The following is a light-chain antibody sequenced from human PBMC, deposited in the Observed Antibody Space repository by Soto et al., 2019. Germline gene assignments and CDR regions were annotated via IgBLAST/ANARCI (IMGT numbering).Light chain of an antibody. CDR1: QSVSSY. V-gene: IGKV3-20*01. CDR3: QLYGSSLIT. Sequence: ELVLTQSPATLSLSAGERATLSCRASQSVSSYLAWYQQKPGQAPRLLIYDASNRATGIPARFSGSGSGTDFTLTISRLEPEDLAVYYCQLYGSSLITFGRGTRLEIK. J-gene: IGKJ5*01. CDR2: DAS.